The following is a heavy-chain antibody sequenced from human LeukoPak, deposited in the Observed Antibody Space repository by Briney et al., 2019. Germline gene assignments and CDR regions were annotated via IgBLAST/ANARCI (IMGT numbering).Heavy chain of an antibody. CDR1: GFTFINYA. Sequence: GSLRLSCAASGFTFINYAMSWVRQAPGKGLEWVSTISGSGGSTYYTDSVEGRFTISRDNSKNTLFLQMNSLRADDTAVYYCAKTYDYDDYGPFDYWGQGTLVTVSS. V-gene: IGHV3-23*01. CDR2: ISGSGGST. D-gene: IGHD4-17*01. J-gene: IGHJ4*02. CDR3: AKTYDYDDYGPFDY.